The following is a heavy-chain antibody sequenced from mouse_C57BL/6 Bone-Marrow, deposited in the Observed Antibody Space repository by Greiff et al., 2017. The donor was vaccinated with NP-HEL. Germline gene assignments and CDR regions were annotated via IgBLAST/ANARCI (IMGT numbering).Heavy chain of an antibody. V-gene: IGHV1-7*01. CDR2: INPSSGYT. CDR3: FLRDGSSYLAWFAY. Sequence: VQVVESGAELAKPGASVKLSCKASGYTFTSYWMHWVKQRPGQGLEWIGYINPSSGYTKYNQKFKDKATLTADKSSSTAYMQLSSLTYEDSAVYYCFLRDGSSYLAWFAYWGQGTLVTVSA. CDR1: GYTFTSYW. J-gene: IGHJ3*01. D-gene: IGHD1-1*01.